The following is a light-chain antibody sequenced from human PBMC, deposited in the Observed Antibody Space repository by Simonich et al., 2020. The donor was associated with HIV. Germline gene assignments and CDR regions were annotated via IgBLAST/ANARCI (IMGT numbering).Light chain of an antibody. CDR2: KVS. V-gene: IGKV2-30*02. J-gene: IGKJ3*01. Sequence: DVVMTQSPLSLPVTLGQPASISCRSSQRLVHSDGNTYLNWFQQRPGQSPRRLIYKVSNRDSGVPDRFSCSGSGTDFTLKISRVEAEDVGVYYCMQGTHWPPFTFGPGTKVEIK. CDR1: QRLVHSDGNTY. CDR3: MQGTHWPPFT.